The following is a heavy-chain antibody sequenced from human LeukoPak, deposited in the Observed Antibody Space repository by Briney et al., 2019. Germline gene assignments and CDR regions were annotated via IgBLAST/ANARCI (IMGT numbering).Heavy chain of an antibody. V-gene: IGHV3-74*01. Sequence: GGSLRLSCAASGFTFSNAWMSWVRQAPGKELVWVSRINNDGSITNSTDSVKGRFTISRDNAKDTLYLQMDSLRAEDTAIYFCARGPSVLGAIDNWGQGTLVAVSS. D-gene: IGHD3-10*01. CDR1: GFTFSNAW. CDR2: INNDGSIT. CDR3: ARGPSVLGAIDN. J-gene: IGHJ4*02.